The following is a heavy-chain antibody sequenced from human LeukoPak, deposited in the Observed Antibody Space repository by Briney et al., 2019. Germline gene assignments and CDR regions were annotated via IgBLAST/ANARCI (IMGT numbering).Heavy chain of an antibody. V-gene: IGHV3-64*01. Sequence: GGSLRLSCVASGFTFDSDAMHWVRQAPGKGLEYASGISSNGGSTFYAKSVKDRFIISRDNFKNTLSLQMGSLRTEDTGVYYCARGLPLQNFYDTLGSVYWGQGTSVTVSS. CDR1: GFTFDSDA. D-gene: IGHD3-22*01. J-gene: IGHJ4*02. CDR3: ARGLPLQNFYDTLGSVY. CDR2: ISSNGGST.